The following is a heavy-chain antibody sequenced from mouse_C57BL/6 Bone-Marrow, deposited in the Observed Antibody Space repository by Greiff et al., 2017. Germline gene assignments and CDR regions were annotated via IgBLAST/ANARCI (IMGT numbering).Heavy chain of an antibody. J-gene: IGHJ3*01. Sequence: VQLKESGAELVRPGDSVKLSCTASGFNIKDDYMHWVKQRPEQGLEWIGWIDPENGDTEYASKFQGKATITVDTSSNTAYLKLSSLTSEYTAVYYCTRIAYWGQGTLVTVTA. V-gene: IGHV14-4*01. CDR1: GFNIKDDY. CDR2: IDPENGDT. CDR3: TRIAY.